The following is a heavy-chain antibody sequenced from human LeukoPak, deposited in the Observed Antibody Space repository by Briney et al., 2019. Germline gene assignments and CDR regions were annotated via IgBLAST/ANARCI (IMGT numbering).Heavy chain of an antibody. Sequence: SETLSLTCTVSSGSISTSNYYWGWVRQPPGKALEWIGYIYYSGSTNYKPSLKSRVTISVDTSKNQFSLKLSSVTAADTAVYYCARGGYYGSGNDFRFDPWGQGTLVTVSS. CDR3: ARGGYYGSGNDFRFDP. J-gene: IGHJ5*02. CDR2: IYYSGST. D-gene: IGHD3-10*01. CDR1: SGSISTSNYY. V-gene: IGHV4-61*05.